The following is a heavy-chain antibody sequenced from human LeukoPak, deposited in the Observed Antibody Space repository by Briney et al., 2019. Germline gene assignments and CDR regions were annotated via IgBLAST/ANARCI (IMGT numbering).Heavy chain of an antibody. CDR3: ARVCTRASCPFDY. CDR2: INHSGST. Sequence: PSETLSLTCAAYGGSFSGYYWSWIRQSPGKGPEWIGEINHSGSTNYNPSLKSRVTISVDTSKNQFSLKLSSVTAADTAVYYCARVCTRASCPFDYWGQGTLVTVSS. D-gene: IGHD2-2*01. J-gene: IGHJ4*02. CDR1: GGSFSGYY. V-gene: IGHV4-34*01.